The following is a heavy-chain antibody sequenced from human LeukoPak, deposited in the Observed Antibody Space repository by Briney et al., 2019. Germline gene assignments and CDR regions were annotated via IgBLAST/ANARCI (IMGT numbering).Heavy chain of an antibody. V-gene: IGHV1-2*02. D-gene: IGHD6-19*01. Sequence: ASVKVSCKASGYTLTGYYMHWVRQAPGQGLEWMGWINPNSGGTNYAQKFQGRVTMTRDTSISTAFMELSWLRSDDTAVYYCARARYTSGWSAMDVWGQGTTVTVSS. CDR2: INPNSGGT. CDR3: ARARYTSGWSAMDV. CDR1: GYTLTGYY. J-gene: IGHJ6*02.